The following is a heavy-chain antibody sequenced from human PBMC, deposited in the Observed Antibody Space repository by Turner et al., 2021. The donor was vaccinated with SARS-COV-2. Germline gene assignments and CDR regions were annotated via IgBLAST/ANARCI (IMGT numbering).Heavy chain of an antibody. V-gene: IGHV4-39*01. D-gene: IGHD2-2*02. CDR1: GGTISSSTYH. CDR3: ARRRGRDGYTRNWYFDL. J-gene: IGHJ2*01. Sequence: QVQLEESGPGLVKPSETLSLTCTVSGGTISSSTYHWGWIRQPPGKGLEWIGSIYYSGTTYYNPSLNSRVTISVDTSKSQFSLKLTSVTAIDTAVYYCARRRGRDGYTRNWYFDLWGRGTLVTVSS. CDR2: IYYSGTT.